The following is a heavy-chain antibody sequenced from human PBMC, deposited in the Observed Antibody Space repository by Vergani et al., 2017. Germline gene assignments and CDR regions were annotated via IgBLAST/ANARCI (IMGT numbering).Heavy chain of an antibody. J-gene: IGHJ4*02. D-gene: IGHD6-13*01. CDR2: IRSKANSYAT. CDR3: ARDFSSWSFLDY. Sequence: EVQLVESGGGLVQPGGSLKLSCAASGFTFSGSAMHWVRQASGKRLEWVGRIRSKANSYATAYAASVKGRFTISRDDSKNTAYLQMNSLKTEDTAVYYCARDFSSWSFLDYWGQGTLVTVSS. V-gene: IGHV3-73*02. CDR1: GFTFSGSA.